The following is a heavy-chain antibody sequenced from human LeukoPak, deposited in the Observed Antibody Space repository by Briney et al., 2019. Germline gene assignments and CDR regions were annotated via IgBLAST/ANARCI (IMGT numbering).Heavy chain of an antibody. Sequence: GGSLRLSCAASGINFNTYAMSWVRQAPGKGLEWVSAISGSGGSTYYADSVKGRFTISRDNSKNTLYLQMNSLRAEDTAVYYCAKRSGGSGSYYNQYFQHWGQGTLVTVSS. CDR3: AKRSGGSGSYYNQYFQH. CDR2: ISGSGGST. D-gene: IGHD3-10*01. CDR1: GINFNTYA. V-gene: IGHV3-23*01. J-gene: IGHJ1*01.